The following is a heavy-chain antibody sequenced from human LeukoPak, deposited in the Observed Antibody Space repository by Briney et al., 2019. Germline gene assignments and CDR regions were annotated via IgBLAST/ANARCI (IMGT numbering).Heavy chain of an antibody. J-gene: IGHJ3*02. CDR1: GFTFSSYA. CDR2: ISAGGDST. CDR3: TRATSGAFDI. V-gene: IGHV3-23*01. D-gene: IGHD7-27*01. Sequence: PGGSLRLSCAASGFTFSSYAMSWVRQAPGKGLEWVSTISAGGDSTYYADSVKGRFSISRDNAKNTLYLQMNSLSAEDTAVYYCTRATSGAFDIWGQGTMVTVSS.